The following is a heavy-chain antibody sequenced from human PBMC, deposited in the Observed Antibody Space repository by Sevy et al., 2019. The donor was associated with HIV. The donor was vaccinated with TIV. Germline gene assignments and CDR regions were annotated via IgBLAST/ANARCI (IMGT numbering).Heavy chain of an antibody. Sequence: GGSLRLSCAASGFTFSSYGMHWVRQAPGKGLEWVAFIRYDGNNKYYADSVKGRFTISRDNSKDTLYLQMNSLRPEDAAVYYCAKEYSAGYYFDYWGQGTLVTVSS. CDR1: GFTFSSYG. D-gene: IGHD5-18*01. CDR2: IRYDGNNK. CDR3: AKEYSAGYYFDY. V-gene: IGHV3-30*02. J-gene: IGHJ4*02.